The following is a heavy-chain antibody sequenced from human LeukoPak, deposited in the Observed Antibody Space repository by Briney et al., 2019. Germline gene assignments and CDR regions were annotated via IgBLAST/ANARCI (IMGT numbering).Heavy chain of an antibody. J-gene: IGHJ4*02. CDR2: ISGSGSST. CDR3: ARVLWNGDYPRFDY. CDR1: GFTFSSQA. V-gene: IGHV3-23*01. Sequence: GGSLGLSCAVSGFTFSSQAMSWVRQAPGKGLEWVSGISGSGSSTYYADSVKGRFTISRDNSKNTLYLQMNSLRAEDTAVYYCARVLWNGDYPRFDYWGQGTLVTVSS. D-gene: IGHD4-17*01.